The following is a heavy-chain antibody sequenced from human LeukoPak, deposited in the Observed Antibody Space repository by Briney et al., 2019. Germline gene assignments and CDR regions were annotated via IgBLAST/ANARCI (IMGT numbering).Heavy chain of an antibody. CDR3: ARELSLTGTLDY. D-gene: IGHD1-7*01. J-gene: IGHJ4*02. CDR2: IYYSGST. CDR1: GGSISSYY. V-gene: IGHV4-59*01. Sequence: SETLSLTCTVSGGSISSYYWSWIRQPPGKGLEWIGYIYYSGSTSYNPSLKSRVTLSVDTSKNQFSLELNSVTAADTAVYYCARELSLTGTLDYWGQGTLVTVSS.